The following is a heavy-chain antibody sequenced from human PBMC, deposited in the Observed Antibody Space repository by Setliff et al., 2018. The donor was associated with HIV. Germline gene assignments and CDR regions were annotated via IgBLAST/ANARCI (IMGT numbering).Heavy chain of an antibody. CDR2: FDSSEGT. Sequence: KPSETLSLTCTVFGGSISSSSYYWSWIRQPAGKGLEWIGRFDSSEGTDYNPSLKSRVTISKDTSKNQLSLKLTSVTAADTAVYFCAGDYAGSGRPFDYWGQGTLVTVSS. D-gene: IGHD6-19*01. J-gene: IGHJ4*02. CDR3: AGDYAGSGRPFDY. V-gene: IGHV4-61*02. CDR1: GGSISSSSYY.